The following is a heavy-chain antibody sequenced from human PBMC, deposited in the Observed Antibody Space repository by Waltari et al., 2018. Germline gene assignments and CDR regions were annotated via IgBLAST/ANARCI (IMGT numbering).Heavy chain of an antibody. Sequence: QVQLQESGPGLVKPSETLSLTCAVSGYSISSGYYWGWIRQPPGKGLEWIGSIYHSGSNYYNPTLNSRVTISVASSKNQFSLKLSSVTASYTAVYYCARASVTYYDFWSGYPYYFDYWGQGTLVTVSS. V-gene: IGHV4-38-2*01. CDR2: IYHSGSN. J-gene: IGHJ4*02. D-gene: IGHD3-3*01. CDR3: ARASVTYYDFWSGYPYYFDY. CDR1: GYSISSGYY.